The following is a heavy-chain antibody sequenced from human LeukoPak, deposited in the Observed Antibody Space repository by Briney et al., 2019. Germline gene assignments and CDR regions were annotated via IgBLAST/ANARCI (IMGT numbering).Heavy chain of an antibody. J-gene: IGHJ4*02. CDR3: ARDPTQYLRYGYFDY. V-gene: IGHV3-21*01. CDR2: ISSSSSYI. D-gene: IGHD4-11*01. Sequence: GGSLRLSCAASGFTFSSYSMNWVRQAPGKELEWVSSISSSSSYIYYADSVKGRFTISRDNAKNSLYLQMNSLRAEDTAVYYCARDPTQYLRYGYFDYWGQGTLVTVSS. CDR1: GFTFSSYS.